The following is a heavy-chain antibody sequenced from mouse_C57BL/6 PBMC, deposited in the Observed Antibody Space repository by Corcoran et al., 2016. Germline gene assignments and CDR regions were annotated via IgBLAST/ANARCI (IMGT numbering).Heavy chain of an antibody. V-gene: IGHV1-80*01. CDR2: IYPGDGDT. CDR1: GYAFSSYW. CDR3: ARWWLLRAMDY. D-gene: IGHD2-3*01. J-gene: IGHJ4*01. Sequence: QVQLQQTGAELVKPGASVKISCKASGYAFSSYWMNWVKKRPGKGLEWIGQIYPGDGDTNYNGKFKGKATLTADKSSSTTYMQLSSLTSEDSAVYFCARWWLLRAMDYWGQGTSVTVSS.